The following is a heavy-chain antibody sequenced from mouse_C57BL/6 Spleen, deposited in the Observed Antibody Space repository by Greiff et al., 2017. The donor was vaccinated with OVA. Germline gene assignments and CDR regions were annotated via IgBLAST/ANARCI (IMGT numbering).Heavy chain of an antibody. Sequence: EVKLMESGEGLVKPGGSLKLSCAASGFTFSSYAMSWVRQTPEKRLEWVAYISSGGDYIYYADTVKGRFTIYRDNARNTLYPQMSSLKSEDTAMYYCTRDQDYYPNAMDYWGQGTSVTVSS. CDR2: ISSGGDYI. CDR3: TRDQDYYPNAMDY. J-gene: IGHJ4*01. CDR1: GFTFSSYA. D-gene: IGHD1-1*01. V-gene: IGHV5-9-1*02.